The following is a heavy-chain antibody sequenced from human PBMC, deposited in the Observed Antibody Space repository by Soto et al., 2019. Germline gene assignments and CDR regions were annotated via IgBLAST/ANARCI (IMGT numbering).Heavy chain of an antibody. CDR2: INDNSGAT. Sequence: DAGKVCCKASGHTFTDYYMHWVRRAPGQGLEWMGWINDNSGATRYSQRFQGRVTLTRDTSISTAYMELSSLRSDDTAVYYCARDSAAAAGLSFDSWRQGTLVIVSS. CDR1: GHTFTDYY. V-gene: IGHV1-2*02. J-gene: IGHJ4*02. D-gene: IGHD6-13*01. CDR3: ARDSAAAAGLSFDS.